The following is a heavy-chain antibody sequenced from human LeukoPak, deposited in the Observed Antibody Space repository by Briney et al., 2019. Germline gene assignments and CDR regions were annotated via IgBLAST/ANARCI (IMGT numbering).Heavy chain of an antibody. D-gene: IGHD2-21*01. CDR2: ISYDGSNK. J-gene: IGHJ4*02. CDR3: AKDFFVAGGAFFDY. Sequence: GRSLRLSCAASGFVFNSYAMYWVRQAPGKGLEWVAVISYDGSNKYYADSVKGRFTISRDNSKNTLYLQMSSLRAEDTAVYYCAKDFFVAGGAFFDYWGQGTLVTVSS. V-gene: IGHV3-30*18. CDR1: GFVFNSYA.